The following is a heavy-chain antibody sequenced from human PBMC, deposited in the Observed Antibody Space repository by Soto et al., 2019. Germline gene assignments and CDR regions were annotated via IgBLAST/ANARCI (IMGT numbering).Heavy chain of an antibody. V-gene: IGHV3-23*01. CDR2: ISGSGGST. CDR1: GFTFSSYA. CDR3: AKKMQRVVRGYYFDY. Sequence: PGGSLRLSCAASGFTFSSYAMSWVRQAPGKGLEWVSAISGSGGSTYYADSVKGRFTISRDNSKNTLYLQMNSLRAEDTAVYYCAKKMQRVVRGYYFDYWGQGTLVTVSS. D-gene: IGHD3-10*01. J-gene: IGHJ4*02.